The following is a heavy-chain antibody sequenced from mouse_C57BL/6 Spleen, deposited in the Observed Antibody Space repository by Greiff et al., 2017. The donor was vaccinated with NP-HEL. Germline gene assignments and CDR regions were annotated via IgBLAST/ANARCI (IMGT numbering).Heavy chain of an antibody. Sequence: QVQLQQSGPELVKPGASVKISCKASGYAFSSSWMNWVKQRPGKGLEWIGRIYPGDGDTNYNGKFKGKATLTADKSSSTAYMQLSSLTSEDSAVYVCGSFGSSDGWYGEVGGTGTTVTVSS. CDR2: IYPGDGDT. V-gene: IGHV1-82*01. CDR1: GYAFSSSW. J-gene: IGHJ1*03. D-gene: IGHD1-1*01. CDR3: GSFGSSDGWYGEV.